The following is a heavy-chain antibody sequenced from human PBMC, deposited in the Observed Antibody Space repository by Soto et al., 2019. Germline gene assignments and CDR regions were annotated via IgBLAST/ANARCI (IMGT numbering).Heavy chain of an antibody. V-gene: IGHV3-30-3*01. D-gene: IGHD2-15*01. CDR3: ARELLEDAGGSDPPGDY. Sequence: ESGGGVVQPGRSLRLSCAASGFTFSSYAMHWVRQAPGKGLEWVAVISYDGSNKYYADSVKGRFTISRDNSKNTLYLQMNSLRAEDTAVYYCARELLEDAGGSDPPGDYWGQGTLVTVSS. J-gene: IGHJ4*02. CDR1: GFTFSSYA. CDR2: ISYDGSNK.